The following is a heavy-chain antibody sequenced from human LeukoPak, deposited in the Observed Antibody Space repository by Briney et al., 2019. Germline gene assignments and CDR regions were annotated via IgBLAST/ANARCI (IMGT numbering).Heavy chain of an antibody. CDR3: ARDEALLWFGELSYYFDY. D-gene: IGHD3-10*01. V-gene: IGHV3-7*01. Sequence: GGSLRLSCAASGFTFSNYWMSWVRQAPGKGLERVANIKQDGSEKYYVDSVKGRFTISRDNAKNSLSLQMNSLRAEDTAVYYCARDEALLWFGELSYYFDYWGQGTLVTVSS. CDR2: IKQDGSEK. J-gene: IGHJ4*02. CDR1: GFTFSNYW.